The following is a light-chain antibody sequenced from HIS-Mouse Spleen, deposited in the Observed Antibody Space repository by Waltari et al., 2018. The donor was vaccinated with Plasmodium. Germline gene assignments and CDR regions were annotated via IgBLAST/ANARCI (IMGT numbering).Light chain of an antibody. J-gene: IGLJ2*01. CDR3: CSYAGSSTFVV. Sequence: SALTQPASVSGSPGQSTTISCTGTSRDVGSYNLVSWYQQHPGKAPKLMSYEGSNRPSGVSNRFSGSKSGNTASLTISGLQAEDEADYYCCSYAGSSTFVVFGGGTKLTVL. V-gene: IGLV2-23*03. CDR1: SRDVGSYNL. CDR2: EGS.